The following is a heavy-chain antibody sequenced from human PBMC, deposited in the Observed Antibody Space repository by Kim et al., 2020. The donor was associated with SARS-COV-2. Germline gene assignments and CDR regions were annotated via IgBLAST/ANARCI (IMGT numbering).Heavy chain of an antibody. J-gene: IGHJ2*01. CDR1: GFTFDDYA. CDR2: ISWNSGSI. Sequence: GRSLRLSCAASGFTFDDYAMHWVRQAPGKGLEWVSGISWNSGSIGYADSVKGRFTISRDNAKNSLYLQMNSLRAEDTALYYCAKDQRGYFDLWGRGTLVTVSS. V-gene: IGHV3-9*01. D-gene: IGHD6-25*01. CDR3: AKDQRGYFDL.